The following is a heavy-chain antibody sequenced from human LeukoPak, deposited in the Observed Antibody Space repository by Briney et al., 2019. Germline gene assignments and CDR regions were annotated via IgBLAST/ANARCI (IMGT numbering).Heavy chain of an antibody. Sequence: GGSLRLSCAASGFTFSSYAMSWVRQPPGKGLEWVSGISGSGDNTYYADSVKGRFTISRDNSKKTLYLQMNSLRAEDTAVYYCARDEYDILTDYDYWGQGILVTVSS. D-gene: IGHD3-9*01. J-gene: IGHJ4*02. V-gene: IGHV3-23*01. CDR3: ARDEYDILTDYDY. CDR1: GFTFSSYA. CDR2: ISGSGDNT.